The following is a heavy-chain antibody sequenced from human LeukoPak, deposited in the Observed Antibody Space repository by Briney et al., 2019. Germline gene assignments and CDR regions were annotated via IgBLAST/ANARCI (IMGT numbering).Heavy chain of an antibody. Sequence: GGSLRLSCAASGFTFSSYAMSWVRQAPGKGLEWVSAISGSGGSTYYADSVKGRFTISRDNSKNTLYLQMNSLRAEDTAVYYCAKAPRGGGDGYKYYYYYGMDVWGQGTTVTVSS. CDR3: AKAPRGGGDGYKYYYYYGMDV. CDR1: GFTFSSYA. V-gene: IGHV3-23*01. D-gene: IGHD5-24*01. J-gene: IGHJ6*02. CDR2: ISGSGGST.